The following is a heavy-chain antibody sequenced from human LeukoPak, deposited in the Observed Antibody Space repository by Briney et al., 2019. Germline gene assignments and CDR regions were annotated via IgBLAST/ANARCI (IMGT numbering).Heavy chain of an antibody. D-gene: IGHD1-26*01. CDR2: ISYDGSNK. V-gene: IGHV3-30*18. CDR3: AKGGPGSYPYYYGMDV. CDR1: GFAFWDYS. J-gene: IGHJ6*02. Sequence: GGSLRLSCAASGFAFWDYSMNWVRQAPGKGLEWVAVISYDGSNKYYADSVKGRFTISRDNSKNTLYLQMNSQRAEDTAVYYCAKGGPGSYPYYYGMDVWGQGTTVTVSS.